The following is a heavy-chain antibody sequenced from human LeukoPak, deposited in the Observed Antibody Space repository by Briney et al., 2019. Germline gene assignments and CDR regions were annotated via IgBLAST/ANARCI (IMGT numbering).Heavy chain of an antibody. CDR2: TSWNSGSI. J-gene: IGHJ4*02. V-gene: IGHV3-9*01. D-gene: IGHD1-26*01. CDR1: GFTFDDYA. CDR3: ASLYSGSYSSDH. Sequence: GRSLRLSCAASGFTFDDYAMHWVRQAPGKGLEWVSGTSWNSGSIGYADSVKGRFTISRDNAKNSLYLQMNSLRTEDTALYYCASLYSGSYSSDHWGQGTLVTVSS.